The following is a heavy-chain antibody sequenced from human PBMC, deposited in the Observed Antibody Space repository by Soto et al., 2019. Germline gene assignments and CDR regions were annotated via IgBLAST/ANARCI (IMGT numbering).Heavy chain of an antibody. CDR2: IYSGGYT. CDR3: AAQPGGGGY. Sequence: EVQLVESGGGLIQPGGSLRLSCAVSGFTVSNNYMSWVRQAPGKGLEGVSVIYSGGYTAYGDSVKGRFTISRDNSKNPLNLQIKSRGARDTAFYYGAAQPGGGGYWGQGTLVTVSS. J-gene: IGHJ4*02. D-gene: IGHD2-2*01. V-gene: IGHV3-53*01. CDR1: GFTVSNNY.